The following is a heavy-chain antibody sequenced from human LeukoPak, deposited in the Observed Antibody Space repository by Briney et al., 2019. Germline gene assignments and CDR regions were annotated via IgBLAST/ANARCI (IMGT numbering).Heavy chain of an antibody. CDR2: IKPDGSDK. Sequence: GGSLRLSCAASGFTFSSYWMTWVRQAPGKGLEWVANIKPDGSDKYYVDSVKGRFTISRDNAKNSVYLQMNGLRAEDTAVYYCTNKVFAWGPGTQVTVSS. CDR3: TNKVFA. V-gene: IGHV3-7*02. CDR1: GFTFSSYW. J-gene: IGHJ4*02.